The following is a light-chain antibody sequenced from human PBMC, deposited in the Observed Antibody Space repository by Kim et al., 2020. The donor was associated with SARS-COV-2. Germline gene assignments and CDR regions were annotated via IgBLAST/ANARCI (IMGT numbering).Light chain of an antibody. J-gene: IGLJ3*02. CDR1: NVGRMS. CDR2: YDK. V-gene: IGLV3-21*04. CDR3: QLWDSSTDHWV. Sequence: GQTATIPWAGSNVGRMSVHWYQHKPGQAPVLVIHYDKDRPSGIPERFSGSNSGNTAAATLTISRVEAGDEADYYCQLWDSSTDHWVFGGGTQLTVL.